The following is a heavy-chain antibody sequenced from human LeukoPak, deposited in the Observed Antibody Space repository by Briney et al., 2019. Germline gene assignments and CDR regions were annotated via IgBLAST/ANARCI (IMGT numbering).Heavy chain of an antibody. CDR3: ARQFVRWGSVHGQSEVDY. CDR1: GGSISSSSYY. D-gene: IGHD5/OR15-5a*01. V-gene: IGHV4-39*01. Sequence: SETQSLTCTVSGGSISSSSYYWGWIRQPPGKGLEWIGSIYYSGSTYYNPSLKSRVTISVDTSKNQFSLKLSSVTAADTAVYYCARQFVRWGSVHGQSEVDYWCQGTLVTVSS. J-gene: IGHJ4*02. CDR2: IYYSGST.